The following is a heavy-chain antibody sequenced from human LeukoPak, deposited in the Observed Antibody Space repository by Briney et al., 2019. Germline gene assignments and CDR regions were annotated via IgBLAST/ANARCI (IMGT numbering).Heavy chain of an antibody. D-gene: IGHD1-7*01. CDR3: ARDKEAGTTLHFDY. CDR2: INPNSGGT. Sequence: EASVKVSCKASGYTFTGYYMHWLRQAPGQGLEWMGWINPNSGGTNYAQKFQGRVTMTRDTSISTAYMELSRLRSDDTAVYYCARDKEAGTTLHFDYWGQGTLVTVSS. CDR1: GYTFTGYY. J-gene: IGHJ4*02. V-gene: IGHV1-2*02.